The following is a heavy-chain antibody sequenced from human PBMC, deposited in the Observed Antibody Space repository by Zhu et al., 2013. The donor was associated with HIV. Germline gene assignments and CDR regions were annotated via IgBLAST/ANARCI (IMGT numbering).Heavy chain of an antibody. CDR1: GFTFDDYA. D-gene: IGHD4-17*01. V-gene: IGHV3-9*01. CDR2: ISGNSNNI. J-gene: IGHJ4*02. CDR3: AKGYSDFGPIFDY. Sequence: EVQLVESGGGWIQPGRSLRLSCAASGFTFDDYAMHWVRQAPGKGLEWVSGISGNSNNIVYADSVKGRFTISRDNAKNSLYLQMNNLRAEDTALYYCAKGYSDFGPIFDYWGQGTLVTVSS.